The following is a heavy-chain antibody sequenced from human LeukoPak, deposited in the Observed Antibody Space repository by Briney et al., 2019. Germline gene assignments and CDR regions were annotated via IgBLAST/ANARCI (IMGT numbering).Heavy chain of an antibody. Sequence: SQTLSLTCAISGDSVSSNSAAWNWIRQSPSRGLEWLGRIYYRSKWYNDYAVSVKSRITINPDTSKNQFSLQLNSVTPEDTAVYYCARLVTMVRGPYVYYYYGMDVWGKGTTVTVSS. J-gene: IGHJ6*04. D-gene: IGHD3-10*01. V-gene: IGHV6-1*01. CDR1: GDSVSSNSAA. CDR2: IYYRSKWYN. CDR3: ARLVTMVRGPYVYYYYGMDV.